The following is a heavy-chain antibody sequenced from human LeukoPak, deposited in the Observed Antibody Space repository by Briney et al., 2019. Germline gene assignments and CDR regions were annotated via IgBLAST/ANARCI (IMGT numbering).Heavy chain of an antibody. D-gene: IGHD4-17*01. CDR3: ATGRGDGTFDY. Sequence: GGSLRLSCAASGFTFSGYAMTWVRQAPGKGLEWVSTITGSGGGTYYADSVKGRFTISRDNSKSTLYLQMNSLRAEDTAVYYCATGRGDGTFDYWGQGTLVTVSS. CDR1: GFTFSGYA. V-gene: IGHV3-23*01. CDR2: ITGSGGGT. J-gene: IGHJ4*02.